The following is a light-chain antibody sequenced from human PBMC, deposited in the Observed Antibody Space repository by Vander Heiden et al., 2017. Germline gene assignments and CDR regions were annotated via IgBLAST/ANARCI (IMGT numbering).Light chain of an antibody. V-gene: IGKV3-15*01. CDR3: HQNNYSPRT. CDR2: GAS. J-gene: IGKJ1*01. CDR1: QSIGTN. Sequence: TQSPATLSVSPGERATLSCRASQSIGTNLAWYQQKPGQAPRLLFYGASARAAGIPARFSANGSGTDFTLTISSLQPEDSAVYYCHQNNYSPRTFGQGTKVEIK.